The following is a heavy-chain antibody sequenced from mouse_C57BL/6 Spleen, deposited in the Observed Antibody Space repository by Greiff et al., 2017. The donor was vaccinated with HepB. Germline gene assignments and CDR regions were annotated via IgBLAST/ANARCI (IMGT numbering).Heavy chain of an antibody. D-gene: IGHD2-4*01. J-gene: IGHJ4*01. CDR3: ARKKDYDWYAMDY. Sequence: VQLKEPGPELVKPGASVKIPCKASGYTFTDYNMHWVKQSHGKSLEWIGDINPNNGGTIYNQKFKGKATLTVDKSSSTAYMELRSLTSEDTAVYYWARKKDYDWYAMDYWGQGTSVTVSS. CDR2: INPNNGGT. V-gene: IGHV1-18*01. CDR1: GYTFTDYN.